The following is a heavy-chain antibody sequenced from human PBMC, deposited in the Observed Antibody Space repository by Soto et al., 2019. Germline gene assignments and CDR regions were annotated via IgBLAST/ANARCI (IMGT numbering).Heavy chain of an antibody. V-gene: IGHV4-34*01. J-gene: IGHJ4*02. CDR2: INHSGST. CDR3: ARGRLVVVAAPFDY. D-gene: IGHD2-15*01. CDR1: GGSFSGYY. Sequence: QVQLQQWGAGLLKPSETLSLTCAVYGGSFSGYYWSWIRQPPGKGLEWIGEINHSGSTNYNPSLKTRITISVDTSKNQFALNLSSVTAADTAVYYCARGRLVVVAAPFDYWGQGTLVTVSS.